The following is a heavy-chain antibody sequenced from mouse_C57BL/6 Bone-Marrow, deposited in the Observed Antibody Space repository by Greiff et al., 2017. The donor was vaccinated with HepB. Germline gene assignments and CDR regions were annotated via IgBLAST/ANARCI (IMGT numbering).Heavy chain of an antibody. CDR2: IYPRSGNT. CDR3: ARWGPYYYGSSCDYFDY. J-gene: IGHJ2*01. Sequence: QVQLKQSGAELARPGASVKLSCKASGYTFTSYGISWVKQRTGQGLEWIGEIYPRSGNTYYNEKFKGKATLTADKSSSTAYMGLRSLTSEDSAVYFCARWGPYYYGSSCDYFDYWGQGTTLTVSS. D-gene: IGHD1-1*01. V-gene: IGHV1-81*01. CDR1: GYTFTSYG.